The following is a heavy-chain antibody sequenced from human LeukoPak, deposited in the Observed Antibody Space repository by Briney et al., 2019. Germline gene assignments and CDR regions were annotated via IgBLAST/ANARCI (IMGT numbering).Heavy chain of an antibody. D-gene: IGHD3-3*01. CDR1: GFTFSDYY. Sequence: KTGGSLRLSCAASGFTFSDYYMSWIRQAPGKGLEWVSYISSSGSTIYYADSVKGRFTISRDNAKNSLYLQMNSLRAEDTAVYYCARDHKNYDFWSGYFGTGSGTKKYFQHWGQGTLVTVSS. J-gene: IGHJ1*01. CDR3: ARDHKNYDFWSGYFGTGSGTKKYFQH. CDR2: ISSSGSTI. V-gene: IGHV3-11*01.